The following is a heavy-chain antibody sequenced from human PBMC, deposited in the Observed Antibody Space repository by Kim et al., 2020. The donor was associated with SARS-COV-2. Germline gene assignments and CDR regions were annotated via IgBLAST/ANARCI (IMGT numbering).Heavy chain of an antibody. D-gene: IGHD3-22*01. CDR2: ISYDGSNK. CDR3: AREFAHDSSGYYYTLEYFQH. Sequence: GGSLRLSCAASGFTFSSYAMHWVRQAPGKGLEWVAVISYDGSNKYYADSVKGRFTISRDNSKNTLYLQMNSLRAEDTAVYYCAREFAHDSSGYYYTLEYFQHWGQGTLVTVSS. V-gene: IGHV3-30-3*01. CDR1: GFTFSSYA. J-gene: IGHJ1*01.